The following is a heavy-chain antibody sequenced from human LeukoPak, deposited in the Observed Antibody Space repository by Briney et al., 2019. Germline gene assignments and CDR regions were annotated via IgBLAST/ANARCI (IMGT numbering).Heavy chain of an antibody. V-gene: IGHV5-51*01. Sequence: GESLKISCQCSGYRFTSYWIAWVRQMPGKGLEWMGMIYPGDSDTRYSPSFQGQVTISADKSISTAYLQWSSLKASDTAMYYCARHGSSSWPVDYWGQGTLVTVSS. CDR1: GYRFTSYW. D-gene: IGHD6-13*01. CDR2: IYPGDSDT. CDR3: ARHGSSSWPVDY. J-gene: IGHJ4*02.